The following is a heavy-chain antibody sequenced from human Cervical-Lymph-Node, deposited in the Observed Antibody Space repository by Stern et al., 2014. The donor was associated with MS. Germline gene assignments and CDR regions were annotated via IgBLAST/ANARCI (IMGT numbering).Heavy chain of an antibody. D-gene: IGHD6-19*01. V-gene: IGHV3-30*03. J-gene: IGHJ4*02. CDR1: GFTFSSYG. Sequence: VQLVQSGGGVVQPGGSLRLSCAASGFTFSSYGIHWVRQTPGKGLEWVAVISYDGSHKYCADSVKGRFTISRDNSKNTLYLQMDSLRAEDTAVYYCATEYGSGWYGNYFDYWGQGTLVTVSS. CDR2: ISYDGSHK. CDR3: ATEYGSGWYGNYFDY.